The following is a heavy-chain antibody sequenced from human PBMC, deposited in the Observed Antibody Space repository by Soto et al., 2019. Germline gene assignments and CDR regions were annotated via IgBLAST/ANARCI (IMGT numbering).Heavy chain of an antibody. CDR2: ISRDGSPI. D-gene: IGHD4-17*01. CDR3: ARDRHDYGDFNWFDP. Sequence: DVQLVESGGGLVKPGESLRLSCAASGFAFSDFGMNWVRQAPGKGLEWVSSISRDGSPIYYADSLRGRFTISRDDSKNSVYLQVSRLIPEDTGIYYCARDRHDYGDFNWFDPWGQGTLVTVSS. CDR1: GFAFSDFG. V-gene: IGHV3-21*01. J-gene: IGHJ5*02.